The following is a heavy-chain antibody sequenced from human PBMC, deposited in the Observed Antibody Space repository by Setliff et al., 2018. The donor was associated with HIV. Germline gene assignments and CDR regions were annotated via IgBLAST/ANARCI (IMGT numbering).Heavy chain of an antibody. CDR3: ASTFSSSWYPEDYYYYAMDV. CDR1: GFTLTTYA. CDR2: ISGSGSSI. D-gene: IGHD6-13*01. Sequence: GGSLRLSCAASGFTLTTYAMNWVRQAPGKGLEWVSSISGSGSSIYYADSVKGRFTISRDNAKNSLYLQMNSLRADDTTVYYCASTFSSSWYPEDYYYYAMDVWGQGTTVTVSS. J-gene: IGHJ6*02. V-gene: IGHV3-21*01.